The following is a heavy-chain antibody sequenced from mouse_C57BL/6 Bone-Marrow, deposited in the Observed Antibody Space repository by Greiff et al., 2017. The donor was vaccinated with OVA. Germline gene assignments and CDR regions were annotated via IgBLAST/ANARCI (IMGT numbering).Heavy chain of an antibody. CDR1: GYTFTDYY. CDR2: INPYNGGT. D-gene: IGHD4-1*01. V-gene: IGHV1-19*01. Sequence: EVKLQESGPVLVKPGASVKMSCKASGYTFTDYYMNWVKQSHGKSLEWIGVINPYNGGTSYNQKFKGKATLTVDKSSSTAYMELNSLTSEDSAVYYCAKDWDPYWGQGTTLTVSS. J-gene: IGHJ2*01. CDR3: AKDWDPY.